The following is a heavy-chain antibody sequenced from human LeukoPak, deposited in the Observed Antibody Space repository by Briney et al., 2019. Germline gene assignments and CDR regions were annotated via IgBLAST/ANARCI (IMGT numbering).Heavy chain of an antibody. CDR2: IYYSGST. CDR1: GGSISSDY. D-gene: IGHD6-6*01. CDR3: ARDRAARREYYYYYMDV. Sequence: QSSETLSLTCTVSGGSISSDYWSWIRQPPGRGLEWIGHIYYSGSTNYNPSLQSRVTISIDTFKNQFTLQLNSVTAADTAVYYCARDRAARREYYYYYMDVWGKGTTVTVSS. J-gene: IGHJ6*03. V-gene: IGHV4-59*12.